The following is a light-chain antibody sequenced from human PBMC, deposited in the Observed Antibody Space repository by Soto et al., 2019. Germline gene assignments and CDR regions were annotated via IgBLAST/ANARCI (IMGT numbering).Light chain of an antibody. CDR3: QQYYSSIPLT. Sequence: DIVMTQSPDSLAVSLGERATINCTSSQSVLYTSNNKNYLAWYQQKPGQPPKLFISWASTRESGVPDRFSGSGSGTDFTLTISSLQAEDVAVYYCQQYYSSIPLTFGGGTKVDIK. CDR1: QSVLYTSNNKNY. J-gene: IGKJ4*01. V-gene: IGKV4-1*01. CDR2: WAS.